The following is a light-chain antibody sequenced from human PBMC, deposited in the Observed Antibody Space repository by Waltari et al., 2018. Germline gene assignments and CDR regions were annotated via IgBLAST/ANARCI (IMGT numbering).Light chain of an antibody. Sequence: EIVLTQSPGTLSLSPGERATLPCRASQSISGSYLAWYQHKPGQAPRLLIYGASSRATGIPDRFSGSGSGTDFTLTINRLEPEDFAVYYCQQYAGSPETFGQGTKVEIK. CDR2: GAS. CDR1: QSISGSY. CDR3: QQYAGSPET. V-gene: IGKV3-20*01. J-gene: IGKJ1*01.